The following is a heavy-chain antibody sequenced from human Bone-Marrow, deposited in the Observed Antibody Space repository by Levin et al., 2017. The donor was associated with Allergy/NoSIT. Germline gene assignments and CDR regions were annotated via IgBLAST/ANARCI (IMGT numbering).Heavy chain of an antibody. Sequence: LSLTCAASGFSFSNFAMTWVRQAPGKGLEWVSTISGGGHSVYYADSVKGRFNVSRDNSKTTLYLQMNNLRAEDTAVYFCASYVVVDGFIQHWGQGTPVSVSS. CDR2: ISGGGHSV. CDR3: ASYVVVDGFIQH. D-gene: IGHD2-21*01. V-gene: IGHV3-23*01. CDR1: GFSFSNFA. J-gene: IGHJ1*01.